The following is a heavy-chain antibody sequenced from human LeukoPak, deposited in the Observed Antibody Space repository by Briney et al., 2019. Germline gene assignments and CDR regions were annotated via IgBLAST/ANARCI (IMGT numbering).Heavy chain of an antibody. CDR1: GGSISSYY. V-gene: IGHV4-59*08. CDR3: ARLGYFDRSGYYPFDY. CDR2: IYYSGRT. J-gene: IGHJ4*02. D-gene: IGHD3-22*01. Sequence: KTSETLSLTCTVSGGSISSYYWSWIRQPPGKRLEWIGFIYYSGRTNYNPSLKSRVTISVDTSKNQFSLNLNSVTAADTAVYYCARLGYFDRSGYYPFDYWGQGRLVIVSS.